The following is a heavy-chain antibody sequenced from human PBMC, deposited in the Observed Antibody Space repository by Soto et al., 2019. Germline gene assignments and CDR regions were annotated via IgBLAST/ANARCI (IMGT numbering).Heavy chain of an antibody. CDR2: IKSKTDGGTT. CDR1: VFTFSNAW. D-gene: IGHD2-15*01. CDR3: TTDDVNIVVVAQDAFDI. Sequence: SLRLSCSSSVFTFSNAWMSLVLHSPFKLLEWVCRIKSKTDGGTTDYAAPVKGRFTISRDDSKNTLYLQMNSLKTEDTAVYYCTTDDVNIVVVAQDAFDIWGQGTMVTVSS. V-gene: IGHV3-15*01. J-gene: IGHJ3*02.